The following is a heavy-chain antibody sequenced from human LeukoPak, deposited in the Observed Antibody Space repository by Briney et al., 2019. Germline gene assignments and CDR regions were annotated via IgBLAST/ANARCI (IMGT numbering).Heavy chain of an antibody. J-gene: IGHJ4*02. CDR2: INPNSGGT. D-gene: IGHD3-3*01. CDR1: GYTFTGYY. V-gene: IGHV1-2*02. Sequence: ASVKVSCKASGYTFTGYYMHWVRQAPGQGLEWMGWINPNSGGTNYAQKFQGRVTMTRDTSISTAYMELRSLKSDDAAVYYCAVHDFYSGGYHFDYWGQGTLVTVSS. CDR3: AVHDFYSGGYHFDY.